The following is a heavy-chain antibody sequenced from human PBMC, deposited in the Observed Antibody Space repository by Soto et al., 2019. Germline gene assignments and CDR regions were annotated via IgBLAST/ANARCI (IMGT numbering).Heavy chain of an antibody. D-gene: IGHD4-4*01. Sequence: PGASLRLSCATSGFSFSNYAMSWVLQAPGKGLEWVAAITSVGYTYYVDSLKGRFTISRDNSKNTLYLPMNSLRAEDTAVYYCEKDRIDYSNSYFDYWGQGTLVTVSS. CDR3: EKDRIDYSNSYFDY. CDR1: GFSFSNYA. CDR2: ITSVGYT. J-gene: IGHJ4*02. V-gene: IGHV3-23*01.